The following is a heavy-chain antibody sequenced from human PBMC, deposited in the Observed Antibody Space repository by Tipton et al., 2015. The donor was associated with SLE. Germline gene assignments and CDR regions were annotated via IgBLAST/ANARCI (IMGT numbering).Heavy chain of an antibody. Sequence: TLSLTCTVSGDSVISHYWNWIRQPPGKGLEWIGYFYYSGSTNYNPSLKNRVTISVDTSKNQLSLKLSSVTAADTAVYYCAARLVGTPGYFDYWGQGMLVSVSS. D-gene: IGHD1-26*01. J-gene: IGHJ4*02. CDR2: FYYSGST. CDR3: AARLVGTPGYFDY. CDR1: GDSVISHY. V-gene: IGHV4-59*02.